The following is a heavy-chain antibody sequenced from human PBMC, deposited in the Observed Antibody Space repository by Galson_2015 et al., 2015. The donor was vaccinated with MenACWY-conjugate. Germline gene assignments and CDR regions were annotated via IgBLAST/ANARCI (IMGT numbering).Heavy chain of an antibody. D-gene: IGHD2-2*01. CDR1: GYTFTSYY. CDR3: ARDCSSTSCYFVK. V-gene: IGHV1-46*01. Sequence: SVKVSCKASGYTFTSYYMHWVRQAPGQGLEWMGIINPSGGSTNYAQKFQGRVTMTRDTSTSTVYMELSSLRSEDTAVYYCARDCSSTSCYFVKWGQGTLVTVSS. J-gene: IGHJ4*02. CDR2: INPSGGST.